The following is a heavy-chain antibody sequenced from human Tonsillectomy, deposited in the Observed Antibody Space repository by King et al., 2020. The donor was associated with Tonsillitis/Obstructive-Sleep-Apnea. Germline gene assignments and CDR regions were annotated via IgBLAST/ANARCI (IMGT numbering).Heavy chain of an antibody. Sequence: VQLVESGGGLVQPGGSLRLSCAASGFTFSSYWMHWVRQAPGKGLVWVSRINSDGSSTSYADSVKGRFTISRDNAKNTLYLQMNSLRAEDTAVYYCARSPPYRRAPHFDYWGQGTLVTVSS. CDR2: INSDGSST. CDR1: GFTFSSYW. J-gene: IGHJ4*02. D-gene: IGHD3-16*02. CDR3: ARSPPYRRAPHFDY. V-gene: IGHV3-74*01.